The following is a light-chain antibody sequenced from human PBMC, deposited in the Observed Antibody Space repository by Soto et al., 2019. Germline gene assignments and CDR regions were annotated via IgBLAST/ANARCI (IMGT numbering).Light chain of an antibody. CDR2: DAS. J-gene: IGKJ4*01. Sequence: EIVLTQSPATLSLSPGERETLSCRASQSVGRYLVWYQQKVGQTPRLLIYDASNRATGIPARFSASGSGTDFTLTISSLEPEDFAVYYCHQRSDWPLTFGGGTKVDIK. V-gene: IGKV3-11*01. CDR3: HQRSDWPLT. CDR1: QSVGRY.